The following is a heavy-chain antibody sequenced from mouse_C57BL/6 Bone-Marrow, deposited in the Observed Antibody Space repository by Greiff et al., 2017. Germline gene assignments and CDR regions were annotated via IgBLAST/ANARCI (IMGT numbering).Heavy chain of an antibody. Sequence: EVQLVESGGGLVQPKGSLKLSCAASGFTFNTYAMHWVRQAPGKGVEWVARIRSKSSNYATYYADSVKDRFTTSRDDSQSMLYLHMNNLKTEDTAMYYCVSPSYVSWFAYWGRGTLVTVSA. D-gene: IGHD1-1*01. CDR2: IRSKSSNYAT. J-gene: IGHJ3*01. CDR1: GFTFNTYA. V-gene: IGHV10-3*01. CDR3: VSPSYVSWFAY.